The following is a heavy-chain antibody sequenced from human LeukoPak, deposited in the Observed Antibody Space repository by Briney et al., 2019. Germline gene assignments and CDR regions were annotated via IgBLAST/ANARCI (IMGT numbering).Heavy chain of an antibody. V-gene: IGHV4-38-2*02. J-gene: IGHJ4*02. CDR1: GYSISSGYY. Sequence: PSETLSLTCTVSGYSISSGYYWGWIRQPPGKGLEWIGSIYHSGSTYYDPSLKSRVTISVDTSKNQFSLKLSSVTAADTAVYYCARSSSTSCSFDYWGQGTLVTVSS. CDR3: ARSSSTSCSFDY. CDR2: IYHSGST. D-gene: IGHD2-2*01.